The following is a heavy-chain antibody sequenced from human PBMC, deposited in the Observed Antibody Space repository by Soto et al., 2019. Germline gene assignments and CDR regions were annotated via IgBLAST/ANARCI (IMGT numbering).Heavy chain of an antibody. CDR2: IIPIFGTA. Sequence: RASVKVSCKASGGTFSSYAISWVRQAPGQGLEWMGGIIPIFGTANYAQKFQGRVTITADESTSTAYMELSSLRSEDTAVYYCARDVGAGGFDYWGQGTLVTVSS. J-gene: IGHJ4*02. CDR1: GGTFSSYA. D-gene: IGHD3-16*01. V-gene: IGHV1-69*13. CDR3: ARDVGAGGFDY.